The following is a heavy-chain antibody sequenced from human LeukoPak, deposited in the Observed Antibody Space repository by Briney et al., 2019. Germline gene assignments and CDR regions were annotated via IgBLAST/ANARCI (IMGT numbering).Heavy chain of an antibody. J-gene: IGHJ4*02. CDR3: ARAIGKSEGY. V-gene: IGHV3-7*01. CDR1: GFTFSSYA. D-gene: IGHD4-23*01. Sequence: QPGGSLRLSCAASGFTFSSYAMTWVRQAPGKGLEWVANIKQDGSEKYYVDSVKGRFTISRDNAKSSLYLQMDSLRAEDTAVYYCARAIGKSEGYWGQGTLVTVSP. CDR2: IKQDGSEK.